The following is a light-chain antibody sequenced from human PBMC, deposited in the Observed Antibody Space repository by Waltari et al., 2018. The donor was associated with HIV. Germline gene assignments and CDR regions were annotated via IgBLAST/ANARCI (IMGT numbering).Light chain of an antibody. J-gene: IGKJ4*02. CDR3: QQYNSHSRA. CDR2: KAY. CDR1: QSIGNW. Sequence: DIQMTQSLSTVAASVGDRINMTCRSSQSIGNWLAWYLHRPGESPNLLVYKAYILRRGVPSRFSAGASGTEFTLTITTLQPEDIAIYYCQQYNSHSRAFGPGTKVE. V-gene: IGKV1-5*03.